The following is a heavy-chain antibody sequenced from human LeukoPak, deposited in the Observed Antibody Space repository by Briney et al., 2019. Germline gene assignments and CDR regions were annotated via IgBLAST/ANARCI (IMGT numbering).Heavy chain of an antibody. CDR1: RGTFSSYA. V-gene: IGHV1-69*13. J-gene: IGHJ3*02. CDR2: IIPIFGTA. CDR3: AREDYCSGGSCFVRAFDI. D-gene: IGHD2-15*01. Sequence: SVKVSCKASRGTFSSYAISWVRQAAGQGLEWMGGIIPIFGTANYAQKFQGRVTITADESTSTAYMELSSLRSEDTAVYYCAREDYCSGGSCFVRAFDIWGQGTMVIVSS.